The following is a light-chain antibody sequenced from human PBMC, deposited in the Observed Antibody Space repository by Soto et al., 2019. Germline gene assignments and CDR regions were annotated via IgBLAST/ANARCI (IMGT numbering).Light chain of an antibody. J-gene: IGKJ1*01. Sequence: IGMTQSPVTLSVSPGEGATLFCRASQSVRNNLAWYQQKPGLAPRLLIYAVSTRATGVPARFRGNESETEFTLPRRVLQSYEFALYYCHQYNKWPPCTFGQGTKVQIK. CDR1: QSVRNN. CDR2: AVS. CDR3: HQYNKWPPCT. V-gene: IGKV3-15*01.